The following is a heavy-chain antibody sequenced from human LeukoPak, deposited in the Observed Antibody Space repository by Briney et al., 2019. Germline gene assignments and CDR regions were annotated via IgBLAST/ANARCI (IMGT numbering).Heavy chain of an antibody. V-gene: IGHV3-11*01. J-gene: IGHJ5*02. CDR1: GFTFSDYY. CDR2: ISSSGSTI. CDR3: ARGDSSGYHNWFDP. D-gene: IGHD3-22*01. Sequence: PGGSLRLSCAASGFTFSDYYMSWIRQAPGKGLEWVSYISSSGSTIYHADSVKGRFTISRDNAKYSLYLQMNSLRAEDTAVYYCARGDSSGYHNWFDPWGQGTLVTVSS.